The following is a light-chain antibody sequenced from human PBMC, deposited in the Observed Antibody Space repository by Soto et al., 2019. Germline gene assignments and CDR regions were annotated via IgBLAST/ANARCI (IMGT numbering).Light chain of an antibody. CDR2: GAS. CDR1: QSVSSSY. V-gene: IGKV3-20*01. Sequence: EIVLTQSPGTLSLSPGERATLSCRASQSVSSSYLAWYQQKPGQAPRLLIYGASSRATGIPDRFSGSGSGTDFTLTIRRLEPADFPLSYCQQYGSSPRFTFGPAPNLHIK. J-gene: IGKJ3*01. CDR3: QQYGSSPRFT.